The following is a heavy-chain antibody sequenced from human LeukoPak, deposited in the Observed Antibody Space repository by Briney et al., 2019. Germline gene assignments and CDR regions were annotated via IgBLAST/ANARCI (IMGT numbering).Heavy chain of an antibody. D-gene: IGHD6-19*01. J-gene: IGHJ4*02. CDR1: GDSISSGDNY. CDR3: ARAAAGTNSWYYFDY. Sequence: SETLSLTCPFSGDSISSGDNYRGWIRQPPGKGLEWIGYIHYSGSTYYNPSLKSRVIISGDMSKNQFSLTLNSLTAADSAMYYCARAAAGTNSWYYFDYWGQGTLVTVSS. V-gene: IGHV4-30-4*01. CDR2: IHYSGST.